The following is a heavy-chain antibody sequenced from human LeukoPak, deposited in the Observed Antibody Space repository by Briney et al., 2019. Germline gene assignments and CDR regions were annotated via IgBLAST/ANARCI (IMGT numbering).Heavy chain of an antibody. D-gene: IGHD5-18*01. CDR3: ARDAGNGYGRAFLDY. CDR2: IKQDGSEK. Sequence: GGSLRLSCAASGFIFSSYWMSWVRQAPGKGLECVANIKQDGSEKYYVDSVKGRFTISRDNAKNSLYLQMNSLRAEDTALYYCARDAGNGYGRAFLDYWGQGTLVTVSS. CDR1: GFIFSSYW. J-gene: IGHJ4*02. V-gene: IGHV3-7*01.